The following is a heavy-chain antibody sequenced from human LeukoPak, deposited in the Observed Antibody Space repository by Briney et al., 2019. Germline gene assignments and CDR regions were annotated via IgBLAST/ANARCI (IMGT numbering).Heavy chain of an antibody. CDR3: ARSYCSSTSCYNALIYFDY. Sequence: GGSLRLSCAASGFTFSSYAMHWVRQAPGKGLEYVSAISSNGGSTYYANSVKGRFTISRDNSKNTLYLQMGSLRAEDMAVYYCARSYCSSTSCYNALIYFDYWGQGTLVTVSS. V-gene: IGHV3-64*01. J-gene: IGHJ4*02. D-gene: IGHD2-2*02. CDR2: ISSNGGST. CDR1: GFTFSSYA.